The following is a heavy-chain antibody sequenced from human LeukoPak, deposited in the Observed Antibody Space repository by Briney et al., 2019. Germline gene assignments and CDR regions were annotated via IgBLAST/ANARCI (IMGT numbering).Heavy chain of an antibody. CDR3: ARVYSSGWYGGSYYYYMDV. CDR2: IKQDGSEK. D-gene: IGHD6-19*01. Sequence: PGGSLRLSCAASGFTFSSYWMSWVRQAPGKGLEWVANIKQDGSEKYYVDSVKGRSTISRDNAKNSLYLQMNSLRAEDTAVYYCARVYSSGWYGGSYYYYMDVWGKGTTVTVSS. CDR1: GFTFSSYW. J-gene: IGHJ6*03. V-gene: IGHV3-7*01.